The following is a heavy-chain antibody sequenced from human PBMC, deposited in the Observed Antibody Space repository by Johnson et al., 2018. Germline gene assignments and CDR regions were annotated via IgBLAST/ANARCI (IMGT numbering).Heavy chain of an antibody. CDR1: GFTFSSYA. J-gene: IGHJ4*02. CDR3: GRVPGYGGQSWFFDY. V-gene: IGHV3-30-3*01. D-gene: IGHD4-23*01. Sequence: VQLVESGGDVVQPGGSLRLSCAASGFTFSSYALHWVRQAPGKGLEWVAVISHDAGNISYVDSVRGRFTIPRDNYKNTMYLQMNSLRPEDTATYYCGRVPGYGGQSWFFDYWGEGALVTVFS. CDR2: ISHDAGNI.